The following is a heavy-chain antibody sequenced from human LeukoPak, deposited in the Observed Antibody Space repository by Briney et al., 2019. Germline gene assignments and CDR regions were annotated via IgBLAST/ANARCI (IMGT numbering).Heavy chain of an antibody. CDR2: LSGSGDST. CDR3: AKGRGSGSSWNFDY. J-gene: IGHJ4*02. Sequence: PGGSLRLSCEASGFTFSSHAMSWVRQAPGKGLEWVSGLSGSGDSTYYAGSVRGRFTIFRDNSKNTLHLQMNSLRAEDTAVYYCAKGRGSGSSWNFDYWGQGTLVTVSS. V-gene: IGHV3-23*01. D-gene: IGHD6-13*01. CDR1: GFTFSSHA.